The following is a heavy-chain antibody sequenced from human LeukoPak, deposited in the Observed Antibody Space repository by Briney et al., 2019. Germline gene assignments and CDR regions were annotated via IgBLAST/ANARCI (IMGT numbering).Heavy chain of an antibody. CDR1: GGSISSYY. CDR2: IYCSGST. V-gene: IGHV4-59*08. Sequence: SETLSLTCTVSGGSISSYYWSWIRQPPGKGLEWIGYIYCSGSTSYNPSLKSRVTISVDTSKNQFSLKLSAVTAADTAVYYCARHPSKSSGSYYGAFDIWGQGTTVTVSS. CDR3: ARHPSKSSGSYYGAFDI. D-gene: IGHD1-26*01. J-gene: IGHJ3*02.